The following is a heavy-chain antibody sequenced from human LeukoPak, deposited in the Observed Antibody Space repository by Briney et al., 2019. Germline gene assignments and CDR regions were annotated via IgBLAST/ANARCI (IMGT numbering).Heavy chain of an antibody. D-gene: IGHD3-3*01. CDR3: ARDLTIPNAFDI. CDR1: GYTFTNYG. J-gene: IGHJ3*02. CDR2: ISAYNGNT. Sequence: ASVKASCKASGYTFTNYGITWVRQAPGQVLEWMGWISAYNGNTNYAQKLQGRVTMTTDTSTSTAYMELRSLRSDDTAVYYCARDLTIPNAFDIWGQGTMVTVSS. V-gene: IGHV1-18*01.